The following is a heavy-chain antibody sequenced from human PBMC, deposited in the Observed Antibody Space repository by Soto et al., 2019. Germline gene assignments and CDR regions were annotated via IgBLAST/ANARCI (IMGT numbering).Heavy chain of an antibody. V-gene: IGHV5-51*01. D-gene: IGHD3-3*02. CDR3: ARRISNWYFDL. CDR2: IYPGDSHT. J-gene: IGHJ2*01. Sequence: PGESLKISCKGSGYTFTSYRIGWVRQMPGKGLGWMGIIYPGDSHTTYSPSFQGQVAISADKSISTAYLQWSSLKASDTAMYYCARRISNWYFDLWGRGTLVTVSS. CDR1: GYTFTSYR.